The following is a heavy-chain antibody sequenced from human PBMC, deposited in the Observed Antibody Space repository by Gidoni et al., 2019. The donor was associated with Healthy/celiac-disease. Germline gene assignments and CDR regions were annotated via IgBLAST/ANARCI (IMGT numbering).Heavy chain of an antibody. CDR3: AKDGQIRIRITFGGVSNYFDY. Sequence: QVQLVESGGGVVQPGRSLRLSCAASGFTFSSYGMHWVRQAPGKGLEWVAVISYDGSNKYYADAVKGRFTISRDNSKNTLYLQMNSLRAEDTAVYYCAKDGQIRIRITFGGVSNYFDYWGQGTLVTVSS. V-gene: IGHV3-30*18. CDR1: GFTFSSYG. J-gene: IGHJ4*02. D-gene: IGHD3-16*01. CDR2: ISYDGSNK.